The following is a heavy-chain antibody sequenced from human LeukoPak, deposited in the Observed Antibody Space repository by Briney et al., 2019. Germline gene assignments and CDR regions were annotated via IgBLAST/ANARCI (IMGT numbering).Heavy chain of an antibody. Sequence: GGSLRLSCAASGFTFSSYAMSWVRQAPGKGLEWVSAISGSGGSTFYADSVKGRFTISRDNSKNTLYLQMNSLRAEDTSVYYCAKESIVAAGIVNYFDYWGQGTLVTVSS. CDR3: AKESIVAAGIVNYFDY. CDR1: GFTFSSYA. J-gene: IGHJ4*02. D-gene: IGHD6-13*01. CDR2: ISGSGGST. V-gene: IGHV3-23*01.